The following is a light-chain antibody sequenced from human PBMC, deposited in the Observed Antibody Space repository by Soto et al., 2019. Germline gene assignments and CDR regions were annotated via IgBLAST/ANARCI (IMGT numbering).Light chain of an antibody. Sequence: DIQMTQSPSSLSASVGARVTITCRASQSISSYLNWYQQKPGKAPKLLIYAASSLQRGVPSRFSGSGSGTDFTLTISSLQPEDFATYYCQQSYSTRYTFGQGTKLEIK. CDR3: QQSYSTRYT. CDR2: AAS. V-gene: IGKV1-39*01. CDR1: QSISSY. J-gene: IGKJ2*01.